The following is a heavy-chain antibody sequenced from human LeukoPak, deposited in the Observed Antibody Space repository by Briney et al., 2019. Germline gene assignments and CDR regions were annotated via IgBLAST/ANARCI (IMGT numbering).Heavy chain of an antibody. J-gene: IGHJ4*02. CDR3: ARDDHPYYFDY. CDR1: GFTFSSYG. CDR2: ISYDGSNK. V-gene: IGHV3-30*03. Sequence: GRSLRLSCAASGFTFSSYGMHWVRQAPGKGLEWVAVISYDGSNKYYADSVKGRFTISRDNAKNTLYLQMNSLRAEDTAVYYCARDDHPYYFDYWGQGTLVTVSS.